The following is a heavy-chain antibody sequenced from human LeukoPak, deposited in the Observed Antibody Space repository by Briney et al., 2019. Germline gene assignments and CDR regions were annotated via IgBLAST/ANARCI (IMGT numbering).Heavy chain of an antibody. CDR3: ARRKVGATLRAYGMDV. CDR2: IYSGGST. Sequence: GGSLRLSCAASGFTVSSNYMSWVRQAPGKGLEWVSVIYSGGSTYYADSVKGRFTISRDNSKNTLYLQMNSPRAEDTAVYYCARRKVGATLRAYGMDVWGQGTTVTVSS. V-gene: IGHV3-66*04. CDR1: GFTVSSNY. D-gene: IGHD1-26*01. J-gene: IGHJ6*02.